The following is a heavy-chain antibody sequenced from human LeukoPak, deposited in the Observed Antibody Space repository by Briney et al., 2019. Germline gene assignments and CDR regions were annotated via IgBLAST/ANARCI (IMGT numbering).Heavy chain of an antibody. Sequence: PSETLSLTCTVSGGSISSYYWSWIRQPPGKGLEWIGYIYYSGSTNYNPSLKSRVTISVDTSKNQFSLKLSSVTAADTAVYYCARGVEYSSSSGLGYCGQGTLVTVSS. D-gene: IGHD6-6*01. CDR2: IYYSGST. J-gene: IGHJ4*02. CDR3: ARGVEYSSSSGLGY. V-gene: IGHV4-59*01. CDR1: GGSISSYY.